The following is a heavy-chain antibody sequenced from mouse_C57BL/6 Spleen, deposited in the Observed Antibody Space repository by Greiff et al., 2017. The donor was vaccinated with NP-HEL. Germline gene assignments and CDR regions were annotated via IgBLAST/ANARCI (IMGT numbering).Heavy chain of an antibody. J-gene: IGHJ2*01. CDR2: IDPSDSYT. Sequence: QVQLQQPGAELVKPGASVKLSCKASGYTFTSYWMQWVKQRPGQGLEWIGEIDPSDSYTNYNQKFKGKATLTVDTSSSTAYMQLSSLTSEDSAVYYCAGALSYGIDYWGQGTTLTVSS. D-gene: IGHD1-1*01. CDR1: GYTFTSYW. CDR3: AGALSYGIDY. V-gene: IGHV1-50*01.